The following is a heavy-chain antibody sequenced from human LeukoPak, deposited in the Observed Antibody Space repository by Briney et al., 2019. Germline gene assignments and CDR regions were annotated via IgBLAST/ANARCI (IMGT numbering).Heavy chain of an antibody. CDR1: GFTFSSYA. CDR2: ISYDGSNK. V-gene: IGHV3-30*01. J-gene: IGHJ6*03. CDR3: ARVTTPLYYYYYMDV. D-gene: IGHD4-11*01. Sequence: GRSLRLSCAASGFTFSSYAMHWVRQAPGKGLEWVAVISYDGSNKYYADSVKGRFTISRDNSKNTLYLQMNSLRAEDTAVYYCARVTTPLYYYYYMDVWGKGTTVTVSS.